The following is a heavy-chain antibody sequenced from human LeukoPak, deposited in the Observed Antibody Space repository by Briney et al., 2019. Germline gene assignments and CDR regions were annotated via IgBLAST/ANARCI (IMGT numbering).Heavy chain of an antibody. D-gene: IGHD3-10*01. J-gene: IGHJ4*02. CDR3: ASIGGEIDY. CDR1: GGSISSSYS. V-gene: IGHV4-39*07. Sequence: PSETLSLTCTVSGGSISSSYSWGWIRQPPGKGLEWIGNIYYSGSTYYNSSLKSRVTISVDTSKNQFSLKLSSVTAADTAVYYCASIGGEIDYWGQGTLVTVSS. CDR2: IYYSGST.